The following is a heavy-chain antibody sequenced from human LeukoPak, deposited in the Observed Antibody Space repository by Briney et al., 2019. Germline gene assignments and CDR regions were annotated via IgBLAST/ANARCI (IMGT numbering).Heavy chain of an antibody. CDR1: GGSISSGGYY. J-gene: IGHJ4*02. CDR2: IYYSVST. D-gene: IGHD3-3*01. V-gene: IGHV4-31*03. Sequence: SETLSLTCTVSGGSISSGGYYWSWIRQHPGKGLEWIGYIYYSVSTYYNPSLKSRVTISVDTSKNQFSLKLSSVTAADTAVYYCARGPYYDFWSGYFDYWGQGTLVTVSS. CDR3: ARGPYYDFWSGYFDY.